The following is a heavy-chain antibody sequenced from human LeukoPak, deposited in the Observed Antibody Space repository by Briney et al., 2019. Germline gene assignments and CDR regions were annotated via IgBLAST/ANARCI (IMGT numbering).Heavy chain of an antibody. V-gene: IGHV1-46*01. D-gene: IGHD1-26*01. CDR1: GYSFTSYY. Sequence: SSVNVSCKASGYSFTSYYMHWVRQAPGQGLEWMGLINPSGSSTTYAQRVQGRVTMTRDISTSTDYMELTSLTSDDTAMYYCARDNSVGETAWWFDPWGQGTLVTVSS. CDR3: ARDNSVGETAWWFDP. CDR2: INPSGSST. J-gene: IGHJ5*02.